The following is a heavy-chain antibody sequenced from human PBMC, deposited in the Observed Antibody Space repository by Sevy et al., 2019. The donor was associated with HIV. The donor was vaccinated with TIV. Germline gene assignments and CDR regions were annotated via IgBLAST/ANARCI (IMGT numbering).Heavy chain of an antibody. CDR1: GFTFDDYA. CDR2: ITRNSYEAYGGAT. D-gene: IGHD5-12*01. Sequence: GGSLRLSCTTSGFTFDDYAMSWFRQAPGKGLEWVAFITRNSYEAYGGATDYGASVKGRFIISREYSKSMAYLKMNSLKTEDTGVYYCTRGLATADTPEYYFDYWGQGTLVTVSS. CDR3: TRGLATADTPEYYFDY. J-gene: IGHJ4*02. V-gene: IGHV3-49*03.